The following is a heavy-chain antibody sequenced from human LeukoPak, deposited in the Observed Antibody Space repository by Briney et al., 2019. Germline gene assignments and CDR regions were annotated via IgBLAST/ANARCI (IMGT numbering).Heavy chain of an antibody. D-gene: IGHD6-13*01. CDR3: AEAERDSSSWASLDY. Sequence: GGSLRLSCAASGFTFSNCWMHWVRQVPGKGLEWVSRIESDGSRTRYADSVKGRFTISRDNAKNTLDLQMNSLRAEDTAVYYCAEAERDSSSWASLDYWGQGTLVTVSS. J-gene: IGHJ4*02. CDR2: IESDGSRT. CDR1: GFTFSNCW. V-gene: IGHV3-74*01.